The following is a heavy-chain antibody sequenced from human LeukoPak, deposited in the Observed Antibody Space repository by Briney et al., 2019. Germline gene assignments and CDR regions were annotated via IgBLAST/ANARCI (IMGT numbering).Heavy chain of an antibody. V-gene: IGHV3-23*01. CDR3: AKGWASAMNDAFDI. CDR2: ISGSGGST. Sequence: ASVKVSCKASGYIFSSYAMSWVRQAPGKGLEWVSAISGSGGSTYYADSVKGRFTISRDNSKNTLYLQMNSLRAEDTAVYYCAKGWASAMNDAFDIWGQGTMVTVSS. J-gene: IGHJ3*02. D-gene: IGHD5-18*01. CDR1: GYIFSSYA.